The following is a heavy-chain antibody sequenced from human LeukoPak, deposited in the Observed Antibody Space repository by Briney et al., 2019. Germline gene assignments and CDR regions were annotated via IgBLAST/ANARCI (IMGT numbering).Heavy chain of an antibody. CDR2: INPNSGGT. V-gene: IGHV1-2*02. CDR1: GYTFSGYY. D-gene: IGHD6-13*01. J-gene: IGHJ4*02. CDR3: ARDLAGQLAHQPDY. Sequence: EASVKVSCKASGYTFSGYYMHWVRQAPGQGLEWVGWINPNSGGTNYAQKFQGRVTMTRDTSISTAYMELSRLRSDDTAVYYCARDLAGQLAHQPDYWGQGTLVTVSS.